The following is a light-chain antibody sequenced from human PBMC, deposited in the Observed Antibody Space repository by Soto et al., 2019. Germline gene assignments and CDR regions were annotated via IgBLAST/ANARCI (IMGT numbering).Light chain of an antibody. Sequence: EIVLTQSPATLSLSPGERATISCRASQSVSRFFVWYQQKRGQPPRLLIYDASIRATGIPVRFSGSGYGTDVTLTISSLEPEDFAVYYCQHRRSWPLTFGGGTTVEMK. CDR1: QSVSRF. CDR2: DAS. CDR3: QHRRSWPLT. V-gene: IGKV3-11*01. J-gene: IGKJ4*01.